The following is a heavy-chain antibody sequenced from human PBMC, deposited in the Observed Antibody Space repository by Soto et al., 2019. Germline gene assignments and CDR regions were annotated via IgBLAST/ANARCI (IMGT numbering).Heavy chain of an antibody. CDR3: ARGWIGDLNDALDI. Sequence: PGGSLRLSCAASAFTFSRYWMHWVRQAPGKGLVWVSRINSYGSSTDYADSVKGRFTISRDNAKNTLSLQMNSLRVEDTAVYYCARGWIGDLNDALDIWGQGTMVTVSS. V-gene: IGHV3-74*01. CDR2: INSYGSST. D-gene: IGHD2-2*03. J-gene: IGHJ3*02. CDR1: AFTFSRYW.